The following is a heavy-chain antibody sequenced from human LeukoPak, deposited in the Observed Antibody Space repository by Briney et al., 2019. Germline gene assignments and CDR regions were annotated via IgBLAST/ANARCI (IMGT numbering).Heavy chain of an antibody. V-gene: IGHV3-48*01. CDR1: GFTFSSYS. J-gene: IGHJ5*02. CDR3: AVDSSSWYLSTFDP. CDR2: ISSSSSTI. D-gene: IGHD6-13*01. Sequence: PGGSLRLSCAASGFTFSSYSMNWVRQAPGKGLEWVSYISSSSSTIYYADSVKGRFTISRDNAKNSLYLQMNSLRAEDTAVYYCAVDSSSWYLSTFDPWGQGTLVTVSS.